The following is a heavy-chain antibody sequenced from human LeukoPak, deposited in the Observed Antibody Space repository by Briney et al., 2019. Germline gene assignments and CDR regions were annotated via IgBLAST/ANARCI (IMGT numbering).Heavy chain of an antibody. CDR3: ARVSWERGPNWFDP. D-gene: IGHD1-26*01. CDR2: INHSGST. V-gene: IGHV4-34*01. CDR1: GGSFSGYY. J-gene: IGHJ5*02. Sequence: SETLSLTCAVYGGSFSGYYWSWIRQPPGKGLEWIGEINHSGSTNYNPSLKSRVTRSVDTSKNQFSLKLSSVTAADTAVYYCARVSWERGPNWFDPWGQGTLVTVSS.